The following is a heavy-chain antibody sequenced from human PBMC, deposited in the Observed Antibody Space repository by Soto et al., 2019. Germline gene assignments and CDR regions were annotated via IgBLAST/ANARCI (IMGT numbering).Heavy chain of an antibody. Sequence: SETLSLTCTVSGGSISSYYWSWVRQPPGKGLEWIGYIYYSGSTNYNPSLKSRVTISVDTSKNQFSLKLSSVTAADTAVYYCARIGGRSDYFDYWGQGTLVTVSS. CDR3: ARIGGRSDYFDY. D-gene: IGHD3-16*01. J-gene: IGHJ4*02. V-gene: IGHV4-59*01. CDR1: GGSISSYY. CDR2: IYYSGST.